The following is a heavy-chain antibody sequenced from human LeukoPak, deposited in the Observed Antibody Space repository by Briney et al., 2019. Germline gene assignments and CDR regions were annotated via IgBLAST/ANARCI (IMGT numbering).Heavy chain of an antibody. CDR1: GGSISSYY. CDR3: ARGGNYYDSSGYWL. D-gene: IGHD3-22*01. J-gene: IGHJ4*02. V-gene: IGHV4-59*01. Sequence: SETLSLTCTVSGGSISSYYWSWIRQPPGKGLEWIGYIYYSGGTNYNPSLKSRVTISVDTSKNQFSLKLSSVTAADTAVYYCARGGNYYDSSGYWLWGQGTLVTVSS. CDR2: IYYSGGT.